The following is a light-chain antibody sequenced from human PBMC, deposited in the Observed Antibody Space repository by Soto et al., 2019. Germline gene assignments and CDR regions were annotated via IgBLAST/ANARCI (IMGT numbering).Light chain of an antibody. J-gene: IGLJ2*01. CDR1: SSDVGRYNY. V-gene: IGLV2-14*01. CDR2: DVG. CDR3: SSYTSSSTVV. Sequence: QSVLTQPASVSGSPGQSITISCTGTSSDVGRYNYVSWYQQHPGKVPKLMIYDVGNRPSGVSNRFSGSKSGNTASLNISGLQAEDEADYSCSSYTSSSTVVFGGGTKLTVL.